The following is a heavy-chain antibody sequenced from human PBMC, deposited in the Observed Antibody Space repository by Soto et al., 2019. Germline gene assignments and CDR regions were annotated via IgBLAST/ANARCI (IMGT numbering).Heavy chain of an antibody. CDR2: IYYSGST. CDR1: GGSINSGDYY. Sequence: QVQLQESGPGLVKTSQTLSLTCTVSGGSINSGDYYWSWIRQHPGKGLEWIGYIYYSGSTYYNPSLKSRVTISVDTSKNQFSLKMSSVTAADTAVYYCAREEVAHYGSGSYNWFDPWGQGTLVTVSS. D-gene: IGHD3-10*01. V-gene: IGHV4-31*03. J-gene: IGHJ5*02. CDR3: AREEVAHYGSGSYNWFDP.